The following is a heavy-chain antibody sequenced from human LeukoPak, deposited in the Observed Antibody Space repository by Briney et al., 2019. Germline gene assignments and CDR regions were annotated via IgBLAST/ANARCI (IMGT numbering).Heavy chain of an antibody. V-gene: IGHV3-7*01. J-gene: IGHJ6*02. Sequence: GGSLRLSCAASGFTFSSYWMSWVRQAPGKGLEWVASIKQDGSEKYYVDSVKGRFTISRDNAKNSLYLQMNSLRAEDTAVYYCAREGPQLDYYYYGMDVWGQGTTVTVSS. D-gene: IGHD6-6*01. CDR1: GFTFSSYW. CDR2: IKQDGSEK. CDR3: AREGPQLDYYYYGMDV.